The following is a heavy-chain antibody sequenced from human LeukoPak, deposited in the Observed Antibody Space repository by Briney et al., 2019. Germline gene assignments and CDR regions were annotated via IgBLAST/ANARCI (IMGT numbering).Heavy chain of an antibody. J-gene: IGHJ4*02. V-gene: IGHV4-59*01. D-gene: IGHD4-17*01. CDR3: ARTGSTVTMLYPFDH. CDR2: IYYSGST. CDR1: GGSFRGYY. Sequence: NSSETLSLTCTASGGSFRGYYWSWIRQPPGKGLDWIRKIYYSGSTNYNPSLKSRVSISVDTSKNQFSLKLSSVTAADTAVYYCARTGSTVTMLYPFDHWGQGTLVTVSS.